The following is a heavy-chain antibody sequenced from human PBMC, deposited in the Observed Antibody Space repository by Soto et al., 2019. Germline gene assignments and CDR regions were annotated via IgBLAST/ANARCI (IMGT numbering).Heavy chain of an antibody. CDR2: LTGNGDTT. CDR1: GVTFRVYA. V-gene: IGHV3-23*01. J-gene: IGHJ5*02. Sequence: EVQLLESGGGLVQTGGSLRLSCSASGVTFRVYALSWVRQAPGRGLEGVSSLTGNGDTTYYPDSVKGRCTISRYNPKNTLFLQMNSLRVEDTAVYYCALDRPNYFGSGGGYYKSGGDHWGQGILVTVSS. CDR3: ALDRPNYFGSGGGYYKSGGDH. D-gene: IGHD3-10*01.